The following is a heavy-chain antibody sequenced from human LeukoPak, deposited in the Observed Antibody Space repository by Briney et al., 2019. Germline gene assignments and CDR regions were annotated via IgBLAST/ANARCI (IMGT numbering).Heavy chain of an antibody. CDR1: GFTFSSYS. Sequence: GGSLRLSCAASGFTFSSYSMNWVRQAPGKGLEWVSSISSSSSYIYYADSVKGRFTISRDNAKNSLYLQMNSLRAEDTAVYYRARVIRGVNSRWYFDLWGRGTLVTVSS. V-gene: IGHV3-21*01. D-gene: IGHD4-23*01. J-gene: IGHJ2*01. CDR2: ISSSSSYI. CDR3: ARVIRGVNSRWYFDL.